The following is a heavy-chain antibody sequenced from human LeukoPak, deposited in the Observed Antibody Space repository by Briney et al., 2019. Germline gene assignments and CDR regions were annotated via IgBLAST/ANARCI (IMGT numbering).Heavy chain of an antibody. D-gene: IGHD3-16*01. Sequence: ASVKVSCKASGYTFTGYYMHWVRQAPGQGLEWMGWINPNSGGTNYAQKFQGRVTMTRDTSISTAYMELSRLRSDDTAVYYCARAGTVMITFGGGKRNWFDPWGQGTLVTVSP. CDR3: ARAGTVMITFGGGKRNWFDP. CDR2: INPNSGGT. V-gene: IGHV1-2*02. CDR1: GYTFTGYY. J-gene: IGHJ5*02.